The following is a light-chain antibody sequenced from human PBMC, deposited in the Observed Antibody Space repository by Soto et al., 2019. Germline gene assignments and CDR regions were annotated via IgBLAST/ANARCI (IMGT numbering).Light chain of an antibody. CDR3: SSYAGRNNFV. V-gene: IGLV2-8*01. Sequence: QSVLAQPPSASGSPGQSVTISCTGTSSDVGGYGYVSWYQQHPGKAPKLMIYEVTKRPSGVPDRFSGSKSGNTASLTVSGLQAEDEADYYCSSYAGRNNFVFGNGSK. CDR1: SSDVGGYGY. CDR2: EVT. J-gene: IGLJ1*01.